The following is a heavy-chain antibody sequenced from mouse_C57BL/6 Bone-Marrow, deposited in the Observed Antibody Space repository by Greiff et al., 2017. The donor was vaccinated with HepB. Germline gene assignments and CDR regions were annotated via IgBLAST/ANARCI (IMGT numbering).Heavy chain of an antibody. CDR3: ARGAPRARPFAY. CDR2: ISDGGSYT. J-gene: IGHJ3*01. CDR1: GFTFSSYA. Sequence: EVKLVESGGGLVKPGGSLKLSCAASGFTFSSYAMSWVRQTPEKRLEWVATISDGGSYTYYPDNVKGRFTISRDNAKNNLYLQMSHLKSEDTAMYYCARGAPRARPFAYWGQGTLVTVSA. V-gene: IGHV5-4*03.